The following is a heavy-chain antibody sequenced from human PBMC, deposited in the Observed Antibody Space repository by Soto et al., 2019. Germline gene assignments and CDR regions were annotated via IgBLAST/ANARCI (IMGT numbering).Heavy chain of an antibody. V-gene: IGHV4-34*01. D-gene: IGHD3-10*01. Sequence: QVQLQQWGAGLLKPSETLSLTCAVYGGSFSGYYWSWIRQPPGKGLEWIGEINHSGSTNYNPSLKSRVTISVDTSKNQFSLKLSSGTAADTAVYYWARAPRLWFGEPTRYYFDYWGQGTLVTVSS. CDR1: GGSFSGYY. CDR3: ARAPRLWFGEPTRYYFDY. CDR2: INHSGST. J-gene: IGHJ4*02.